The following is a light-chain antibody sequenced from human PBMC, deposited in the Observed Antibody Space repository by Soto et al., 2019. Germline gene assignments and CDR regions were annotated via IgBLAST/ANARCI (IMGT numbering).Light chain of an antibody. Sequence: QLVLTQPPSVSGAPGQRVTISCTGSSSNIGAYYDVHWYQQLPGTAPKLLIYGNNNRPSGVPDRFSGSRSGTSASLAITGLQAEDEADYYCQSYDSSLSDWVFGGGTKLTVL. CDR3: QSYDSSLSDWV. CDR1: SSNIGAYYD. CDR2: GNN. V-gene: IGLV1-40*01. J-gene: IGLJ3*02.